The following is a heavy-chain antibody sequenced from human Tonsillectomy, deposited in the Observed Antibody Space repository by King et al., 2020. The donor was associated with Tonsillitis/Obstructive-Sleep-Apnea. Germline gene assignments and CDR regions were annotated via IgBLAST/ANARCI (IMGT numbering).Heavy chain of an antibody. J-gene: IGHJ6*03. CDR1: GGSISSSSYY. CDR2: IYYSGST. D-gene: IGHD5/OR15-5a*01. V-gene: IGHV4-39*01. CDR3: FSVDNYYYYMDV. Sequence: LQLQESGPGLVKPSETLSLTCTVSGGSISSSSYYWGWIRQPPGKGLEWIGSIYYSGSTYYNPSLKSRVTISVDTSKNQFSLKLSSVTAADTAVYYCFSVDNYYYYMDVWGKGTTVTVSS.